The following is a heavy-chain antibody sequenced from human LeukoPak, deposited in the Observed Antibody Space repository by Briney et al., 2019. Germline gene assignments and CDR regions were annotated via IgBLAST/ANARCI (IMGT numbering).Heavy chain of an antibody. CDR3: ARGGLLWFGELFGY. Sequence: GGSLRLSCAASGFTFSSYWMSWVHKAPGKGLEWVANIKQDGSEKYYVDSVKGRFTISRDNAKNSLYLQMNSLRAEDTAVYYCARGGLLWFGELFGYWGQGTLVTVSS. D-gene: IGHD3-10*01. CDR2: IKQDGSEK. CDR1: GFTFSSYW. J-gene: IGHJ4*02. V-gene: IGHV3-7*03.